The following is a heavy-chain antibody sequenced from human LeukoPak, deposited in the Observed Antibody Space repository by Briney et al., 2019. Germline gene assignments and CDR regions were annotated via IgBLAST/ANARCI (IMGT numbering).Heavy chain of an antibody. CDR2: IYYSGST. CDR1: GGSISSSSYY. CDR3: ARDLGLIAAAGRMTD. D-gene: IGHD6-13*01. Sequence: SETLSLTCTVSGGSISSSSYYWGWIRQPPGKGLEWIGSIYYSGSTYYNPSLKSRVTISVDTSKNQFSLKLSSVTAADTAVYYCARDLGLIAAAGRMTDWGQGTLVTVSS. V-gene: IGHV4-39*07. J-gene: IGHJ4*02.